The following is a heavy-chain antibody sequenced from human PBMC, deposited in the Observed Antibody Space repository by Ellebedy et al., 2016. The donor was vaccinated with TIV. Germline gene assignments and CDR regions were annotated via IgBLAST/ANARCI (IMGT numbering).Heavy chain of an antibody. CDR3: AKDGPRGWLPT. CDR1: GGTFSSYA. V-gene: IGHV1-69*06. Sequence: SVKVSXXASGGTFSSYAISWVRQAPGQGLEWMGGIIPIFGTANYAQKFQGRVTITADKSTSTTYMELTSLRSEDTAVYYCAKDGPRGWLPTWGQGTLVTVSS. D-gene: IGHD6-19*01. J-gene: IGHJ5*02. CDR2: IIPIFGTA.